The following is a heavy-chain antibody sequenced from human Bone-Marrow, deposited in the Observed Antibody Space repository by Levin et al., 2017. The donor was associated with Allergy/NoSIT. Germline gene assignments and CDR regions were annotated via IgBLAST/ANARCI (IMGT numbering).Heavy chain of an antibody. CDR3: ARHQGSYCSSGRCYGLDL. CDR2: IYPGDSDT. J-gene: IGHJ2*01. Sequence: GGSLRLSCQASGYSYSRYWIAWVRQMPGKGLEWMGIIYPGDSDTRYSPSFEGQVTMSVDNSISTAYLQWSSLKASDTAIYYCARHQGSYCSSGRCYGLDLWGPGTLVSVSS. D-gene: IGHD2-15*01. CDR1: GYSYSRYW. V-gene: IGHV5-51*01.